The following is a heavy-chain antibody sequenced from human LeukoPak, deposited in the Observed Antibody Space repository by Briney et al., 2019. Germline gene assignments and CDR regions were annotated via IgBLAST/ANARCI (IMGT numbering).Heavy chain of an antibody. V-gene: IGHV4-31*03. D-gene: IGHD2-2*01. CDR2: IYYSGST. J-gene: IGHJ4*02. Sequence: SQTPSLTCTVSGGSISSGGYCWSWIRQHPGKGLEWIGYIYYSGSTYYNPSLKSRVTLSVDTSKNQFSLKLSSVTAADTAVYYCARGSSTGFVPGMIHYWGQGRLLTVS. CDR1: GGSISSGGYC. CDR3: ARGSSTGFVPGMIHY.